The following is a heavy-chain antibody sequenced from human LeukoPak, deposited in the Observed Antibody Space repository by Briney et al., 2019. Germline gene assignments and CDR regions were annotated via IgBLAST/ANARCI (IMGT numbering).Heavy chain of an antibody. J-gene: IGHJ4*02. Sequence: GGSLRLSCAASGFTFSSYSMNWVRQAPGKGLEWVSSISGSGSYIYYADSVKGRFTISRDNAKNSLYLQMNSLRVEDTGVYYCASWGEGALDNWGQGTLVTVSS. V-gene: IGHV3-21*01. CDR2: ISGSGSYI. CDR1: GFTFSSYS. D-gene: IGHD1-26*01. CDR3: ASWGEGALDN.